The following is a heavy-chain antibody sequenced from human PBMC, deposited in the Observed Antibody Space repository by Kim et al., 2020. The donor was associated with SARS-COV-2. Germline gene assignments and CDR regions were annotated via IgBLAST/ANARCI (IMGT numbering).Heavy chain of an antibody. CDR3: ARVGPYDSSGYYYDY. D-gene: IGHD3-22*01. CDR2: IIPIFGTA. J-gene: IGHJ4*02. CDR1: GGTFSSYA. Sequence: SVKVSCKASGGTFSSYAISWVRQAPGQGLEWMGGIIPIFGTANYAQKFQGRVTITADESTSTAYMELSSLRSEDTAVYYCARVGPYDSSGYYYDYWSQGTLVTVSS. V-gene: IGHV1-69*13.